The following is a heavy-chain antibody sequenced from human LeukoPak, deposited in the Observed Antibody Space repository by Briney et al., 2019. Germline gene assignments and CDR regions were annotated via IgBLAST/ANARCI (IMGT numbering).Heavy chain of an antibody. V-gene: IGHV5-51*01. D-gene: IGHD3-22*01. CDR3: ASAQYYYDSSGYELGLDY. Sequence: PGESLKISCKGSGYSFTSYWIGWVRQMPGKGLEWVGIIYPSDSDARYSPSFQGQVTISADKSISTAYLQWSSLKASDTAMYYCASAQYYYDSSGYELGLDYWGQGTLVTVSS. CDR1: GYSFTSYW. J-gene: IGHJ4*02. CDR2: IYPSDSDA.